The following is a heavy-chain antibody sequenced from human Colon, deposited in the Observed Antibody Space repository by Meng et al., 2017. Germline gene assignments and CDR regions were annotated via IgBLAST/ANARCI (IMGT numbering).Heavy chain of an antibody. CDR3: AREQSLHTFDI. V-gene: IGHV4-34*01. CDR2: VNHRGDA. D-gene: IGHD2-15*01. CDR1: GGSFGPYY. J-gene: IGHJ3*02. Sequence: SETLSLTCDVHGGSFGPYYWSWVRQSPGRGLEWIGEVNHRGDASYNPSLKSRVTISIDPSSSQFSLNLNSVTAADTAVYFCAREQSLHTFDIWGQGTVVTVSS.